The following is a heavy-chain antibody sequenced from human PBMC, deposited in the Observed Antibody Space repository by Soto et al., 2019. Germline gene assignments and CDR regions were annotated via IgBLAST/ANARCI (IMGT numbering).Heavy chain of an antibody. Sequence: GGSLRLSCAASGFAFSNYWMHWVRQAPGKGLVWVSRINSDGSIISNADSVKGRFTISRDNAKNTLYLQMDSLRAEDTAVYYCAKVPHDYYYMDVWGKGTTVTVSS. J-gene: IGHJ6*03. CDR2: INSDGSII. CDR3: AKVPHDYYYMDV. CDR1: GFAFSNYW. V-gene: IGHV3-74*01.